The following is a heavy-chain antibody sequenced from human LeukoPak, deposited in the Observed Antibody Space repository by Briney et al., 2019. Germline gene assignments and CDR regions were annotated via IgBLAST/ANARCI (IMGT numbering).Heavy chain of an antibody. D-gene: IGHD6-19*01. V-gene: IGHV4-34*01. Sequence: SETLSLTCAVYGGSFSGYYWSWIRQPPGKGLEWIGEINHSGSTNYNPSLKSRVTISVDTSKNQFSLKLSSVTAADTAVCYCARDRVAVAGVWYFDLWGRGTLVTVSS. CDR1: GGSFSGYY. J-gene: IGHJ2*01. CDR2: INHSGST. CDR3: ARDRVAVAGVWYFDL.